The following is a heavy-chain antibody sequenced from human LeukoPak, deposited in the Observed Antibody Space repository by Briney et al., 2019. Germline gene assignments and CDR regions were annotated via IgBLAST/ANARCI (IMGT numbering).Heavy chain of an antibody. V-gene: IGHV3-21*01. Sequence: GGSLRLSCAASGLIFSSYSMNWVRQAPGKGLEWVSSISDNSNYIYYADSVKGRFTISRDNAKNSLYLQMNSLRAEDTALYYCATVVPTTIPNFDCWGQGTLVTVSS. CDR1: GLIFSSYS. CDR3: ATVVPTTIPNFDC. J-gene: IGHJ4*02. CDR2: ISDNSNYI. D-gene: IGHD2-2*01.